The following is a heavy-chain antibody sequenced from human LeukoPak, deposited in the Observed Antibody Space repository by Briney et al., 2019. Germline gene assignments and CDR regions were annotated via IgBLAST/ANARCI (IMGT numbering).Heavy chain of an antibody. CDR3: AKVDIVVVVAAGFDY. V-gene: IGHV3-23*01. Sequence: GGSLRLSCAASGFTFSSFAMSWVRQAPGKGLEWVANIVGSGDATYYADSVKGRFTISRDNSNNMLYLQMNSLRAEDTAVYYCAKVDIVVVVAAGFDYWGQGTLVTVSS. D-gene: IGHD2-15*01. CDR2: IVGSGDAT. J-gene: IGHJ4*02. CDR1: GFTFSSFA.